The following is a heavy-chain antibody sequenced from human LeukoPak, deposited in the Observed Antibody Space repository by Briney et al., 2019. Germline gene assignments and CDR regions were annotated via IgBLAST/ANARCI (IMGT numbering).Heavy chain of an antibody. CDR2: IRGGGGSA. V-gene: IGHV3-23*01. CDR1: GFTFSACA. D-gene: IGHD4-17*01. CDR3: ARDPNGDYIGAFDM. Sequence: GGSLRPSCTASGFTFSACAMMWVRQAPGKGSEWVSAIRGGGGSAFYADSVKGRFTISRDNSKYTLFLQMNSLRAEDTAVYYCARDPNGDYIGAFDMWGPGTMVTVSS. J-gene: IGHJ3*02.